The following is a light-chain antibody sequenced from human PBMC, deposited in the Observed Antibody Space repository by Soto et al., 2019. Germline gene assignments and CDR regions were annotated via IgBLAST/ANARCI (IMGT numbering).Light chain of an antibody. CDR1: QSVSNN. CDR3: QQYYNWPRT. J-gene: IGKJ5*01. CDR2: GAS. Sequence: EIVLTQSPVTLSVSPGERATLPCRASQSVSNNLAWYQQKPGQAPRLLIHGASTRATGIPARFSGSGSGTEFTLTISSLQSEDCAVYYCQQYYNWPRTFGQGTRLEIK. V-gene: IGKV3-15*01.